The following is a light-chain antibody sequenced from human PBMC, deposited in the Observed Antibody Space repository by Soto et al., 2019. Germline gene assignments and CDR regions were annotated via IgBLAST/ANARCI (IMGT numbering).Light chain of an antibody. CDR3: QQRSNWPT. CDR1: QSVSSY. Sequence: EVLLTQSPATLSLSPGEIATLSCRASQSVSSYLAWYQQKPGQAPRLLIYDASNRATGIPARFSGSGSGTDFTLTISSLEPEDFAVYYCQQRSNWPTFGQGTRLEIK. V-gene: IGKV3-11*01. J-gene: IGKJ5*01. CDR2: DAS.